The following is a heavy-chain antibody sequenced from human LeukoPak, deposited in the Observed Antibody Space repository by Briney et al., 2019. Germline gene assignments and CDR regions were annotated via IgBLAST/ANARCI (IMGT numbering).Heavy chain of an antibody. CDR1: GFTIDSFY. CDR2: IDEAGKDR. J-gene: IGHJ4*01. CDR3: ARASPGVVFNYFDY. V-gene: IGHV3-7*01. D-gene: IGHD2-15*01. Sequence: GGSLRLSCVASGFTIDSFYMSSVRQAPGKGLEWVANIDEAGKDRYYADSVKGRFTISRDNTKNSVFLDMASLRVEDTATYFCARASPGVVFNYFDYWGQGALVPVSS.